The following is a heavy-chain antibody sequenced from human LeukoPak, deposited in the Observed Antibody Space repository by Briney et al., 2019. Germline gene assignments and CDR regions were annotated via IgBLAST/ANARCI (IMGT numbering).Heavy chain of an antibody. CDR1: GGSISSGSYY. Sequence: SETLSLTCTVSGGSISSGSYYWSWIRQPAGKGLEWIRRMYTSGSTNYNPSLKSRVTISVDTSKNQFSLKLSSVTAADTAVYYCARGIRGVMGNWFDPWGQGTLVTVSS. J-gene: IGHJ5*02. D-gene: IGHD3-10*01. CDR3: ARGIRGVMGNWFDP. CDR2: MYTSGST. V-gene: IGHV4-61*02.